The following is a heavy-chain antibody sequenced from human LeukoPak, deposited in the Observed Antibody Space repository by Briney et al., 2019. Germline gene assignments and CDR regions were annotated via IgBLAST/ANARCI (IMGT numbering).Heavy chain of an antibody. CDR1: GYTFTSYG. CDR2: ISAYNGNT. CDR3: ARGPRYYYDSSGPNFDP. Sequence: ASVKVSCKASGYTFTSYGISWVRQAPGQGLEWMGWISAYNGNTDYAQKLQGRVTMTTDTSTSTAYMELRSLRSDDTAVYYCARGPRYYYDSSGPNFDPWGQGTLVTVSP. D-gene: IGHD3-22*01. V-gene: IGHV1-18*01. J-gene: IGHJ5*02.